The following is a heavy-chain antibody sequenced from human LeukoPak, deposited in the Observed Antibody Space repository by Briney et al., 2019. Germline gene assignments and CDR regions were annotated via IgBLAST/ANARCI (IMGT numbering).Heavy chain of an antibody. V-gene: IGHV4-30-2*01. CDR3: ASRYYYDSSGYYYGPDY. Sequence: SETLSLTCAVSGGSISSGGYSWSWIRQPPGKGLEWIGYIYHSGSTYYNPSLKSRVTISVDRSKNQFSLNLSSVTAADTAVYYCASRYYYDSSGYYYGPDYWGQGTLVTVSS. J-gene: IGHJ4*02. CDR2: IYHSGST. D-gene: IGHD3-22*01. CDR1: GGSISSGGYS.